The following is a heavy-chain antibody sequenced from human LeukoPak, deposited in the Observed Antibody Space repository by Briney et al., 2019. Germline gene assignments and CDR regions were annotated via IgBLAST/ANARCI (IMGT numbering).Heavy chain of an antibody. J-gene: IGHJ4*02. CDR3: ATNGKDYYDSSGYVVN. D-gene: IGHD3-22*01. Sequence: LRLSCAASGFTFSDYYMSWIRQHPGKGLEWIGYIYYSGSTYYNPSLKSRVTISVDTSKNQFSLKLSSVTAADTAVYYCATNGKDYYDSSGYVVNWGQGTLVTVSS. V-gene: IGHV4-31*02. CDR1: GFTFSDYY. CDR2: IYYSGST.